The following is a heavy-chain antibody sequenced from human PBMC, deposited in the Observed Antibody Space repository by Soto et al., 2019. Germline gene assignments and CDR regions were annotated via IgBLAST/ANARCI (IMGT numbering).Heavy chain of an antibody. J-gene: IGHJ6*02. CDR3: ARAPSNYYYGMDV. CDR2: IYYSGST. V-gene: IGHV4-59*01. Sequence: ASETLSLTFTVSVGSISSYYWSWIRQPPGKGLEWIGYIYYSGSTNYNPSLKSRVTISVDTSKNQFTLKLSSVTAADTAVYYCARAPSNYYYGMDVWGQGTTVTVSS. CDR1: VGSISSYY.